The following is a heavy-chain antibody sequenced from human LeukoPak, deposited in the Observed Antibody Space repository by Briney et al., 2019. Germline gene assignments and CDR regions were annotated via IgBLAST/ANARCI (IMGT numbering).Heavy chain of an antibody. CDR3: ARGPAVALEL. V-gene: IGHV3-30*02. Sequence: PGGSLRLSCGASGFTLIDYNMHWVRQAPGKGLEYVAFIQFDGTTEYYTDSVKGRFTMSRDKSKNTLYLQMNSLRGGDTAVYYCARGPAVALELWGQGTLVTVSS. CDR2: IQFDGTTE. D-gene: IGHD6-19*01. J-gene: IGHJ4*02. CDR1: GFTLIDYN.